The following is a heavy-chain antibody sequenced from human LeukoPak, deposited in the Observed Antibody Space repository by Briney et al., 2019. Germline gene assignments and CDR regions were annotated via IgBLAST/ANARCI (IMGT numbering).Heavy chain of an antibody. CDR2: ISYDGSNK. J-gene: IGHJ4*02. D-gene: IGHD3-10*01. CDR3: AREGDDYGSGSYSHYFDY. Sequence: PGGSLRLSCAASGFTFSSYAMHWVRQAPGKGLEWVAVISYDGSNKYYADSVKGRFTISRDNSKNTLYLQMNSLRAEDTAVYYCAREGDDYGSGSYSHYFDYWGQGTLATVSS. V-gene: IGHV3-30*04. CDR1: GFTFSSYA.